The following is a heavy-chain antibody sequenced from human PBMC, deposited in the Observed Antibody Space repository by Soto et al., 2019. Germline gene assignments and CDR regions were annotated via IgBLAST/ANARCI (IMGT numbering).Heavy chain of an antibody. Sequence: QVRLVQSGAEVKEPGDSVRVSCEASGYTFTAYHIHWVRQAPGQGLEWMGWINPKFGDTGYAQDFQGRVAMTSDMSISTVYMELSRLTSADTAIYYCARNMDYYYGRGSGNGHGVRGQGTTVTVFS. J-gene: IGHJ6*02. CDR1: GYTFTAYH. V-gene: IGHV1-2*02. CDR2: INPKFGDT. CDR3: ARNMDYYYGRGSGNGHGV. D-gene: IGHD3-10*02.